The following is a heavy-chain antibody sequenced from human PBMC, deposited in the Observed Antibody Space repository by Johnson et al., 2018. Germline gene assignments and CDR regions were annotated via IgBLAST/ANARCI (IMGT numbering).Heavy chain of an antibody. J-gene: IGHJ3*02. CDR1: EFTFSSYG. V-gene: IGHV3-30*03. CDR3: ARRSSSWVDAFDI. CDR2: ISYDGRNK. D-gene: IGHD6-13*01. Sequence: QVQLVESGGGVVQPGRSLRLSCAASEFTFSSYGMHWVRQAPGKGLEWVAVISYDGRNKYYADSVKGRFTISRDNSKNTVYLQMNSLGAEDTAVYYCARRSSSWVDAFDIWGQGTMVTVSS.